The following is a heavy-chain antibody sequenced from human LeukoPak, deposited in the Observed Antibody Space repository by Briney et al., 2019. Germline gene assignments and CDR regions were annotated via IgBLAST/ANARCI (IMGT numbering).Heavy chain of an antibody. Sequence: ASVKVSCKASGYPFTGYYLHWVRQAPGQGLEWMGWINPNSGFTNYAQKFQGRVTMTRDTSISTGYMELSRLRSDDTAVYYCARDQDGMDVWGQGTTVTVSS. CDR2: INPNSGFT. CDR1: GYPFTGYY. CDR3: ARDQDGMDV. J-gene: IGHJ6*02. V-gene: IGHV1-2*02.